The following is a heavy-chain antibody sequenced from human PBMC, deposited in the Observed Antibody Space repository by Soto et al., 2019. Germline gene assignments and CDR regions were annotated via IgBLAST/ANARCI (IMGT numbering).Heavy chain of an antibody. J-gene: IGHJ4*02. Sequence: GGSLRLSCTSSGLTFSRDWMHWVRQAPGKGLEWVSGIKGGGSRTTYADSVEGRFTISRDNAKNTLYLQMNRLRVEETAVYYCARLSETSSTWGQGTLVTVSS. D-gene: IGHD6-13*01. CDR3: ARLSETSST. V-gene: IGHV3-74*01. CDR1: GLTFSRDW. CDR2: IKGGGSRT.